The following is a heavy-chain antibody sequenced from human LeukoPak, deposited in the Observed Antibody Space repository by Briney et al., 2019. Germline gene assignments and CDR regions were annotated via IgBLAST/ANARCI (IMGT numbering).Heavy chain of an antibody. V-gene: IGHV1-69*04. Sequence: GASVKVSCKASGYTFTGYYMHWVRQAPGQGLEWMGRIIPILGIANYAQKFQGRVTITADKSTSTAYMELSSLRSEDTAVYYCARDRQWELPDDAFDIWGQGTMVTVSS. D-gene: IGHD1-26*01. CDR2: IIPILGIA. J-gene: IGHJ3*02. CDR3: ARDRQWELPDDAFDI. CDR1: GYTFTGYY.